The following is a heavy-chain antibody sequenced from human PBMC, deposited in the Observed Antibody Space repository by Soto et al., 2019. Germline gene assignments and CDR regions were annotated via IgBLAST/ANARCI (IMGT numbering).Heavy chain of an antibody. Sequence: QVQLVQSGAEVKKPGSSVRVSCKASGTIFSSYTISWVRQAPGQGLDWMGRIIPILGETNSAQKFQGRVTLTADKSTNTASMELNSLRLEDTALYYCARGLGGRMDDWGQGTTVTVSS. J-gene: IGHJ6*02. V-gene: IGHV1-69*08. D-gene: IGHD3-16*01. CDR2: IIPILGET. CDR3: ARGLGGRMDD. CDR1: GTIFSSYT.